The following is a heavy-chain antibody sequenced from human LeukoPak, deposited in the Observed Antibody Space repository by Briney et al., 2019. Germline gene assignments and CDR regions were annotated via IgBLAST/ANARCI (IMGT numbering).Heavy chain of an antibody. CDR1: GFTFSSYS. CDR2: ISSSSSTI. J-gene: IGHJ6*03. CDR3: ARYYDFWSGYYNYYYMDV. V-gene: IGHV3-48*04. Sequence: GGSLRLSCAASGFTFSSYSMNWVRQAPGKGLEGVSYISSSSSTIYYADSVNGRFTMSRDNAKISLYLQMNSRRAEDTAVYYCARYYDFWSGYYNYYYMDVWGKGTTVTVSS. D-gene: IGHD3-3*01.